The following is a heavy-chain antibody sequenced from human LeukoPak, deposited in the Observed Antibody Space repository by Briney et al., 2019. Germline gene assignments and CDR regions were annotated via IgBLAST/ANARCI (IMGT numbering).Heavy chain of an antibody. CDR1: GFTFSSYG. CDR3: ARPRYYYDSSGYYAEYFQH. J-gene: IGHJ1*01. Sequence: GRSLRLSCAASGFTFSSYGMHWVRQAPGKGLEWVAVIWYDGSNKYYADSVKGRFTISRDNSKNTLYLQMNSLRAVDTAVYYCARPRYYYDSSGYYAEYFQHWGQGTLVTVSS. D-gene: IGHD3-22*01. V-gene: IGHV3-33*01. CDR2: IWYDGSNK.